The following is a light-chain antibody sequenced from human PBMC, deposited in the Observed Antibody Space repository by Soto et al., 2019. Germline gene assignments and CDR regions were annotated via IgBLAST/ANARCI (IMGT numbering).Light chain of an antibody. CDR1: QSVSRR. V-gene: IGKV3-20*01. CDR3: QQYGSPPIT. J-gene: IGKJ5*01. Sequence: VVLTQSPGTVSFYPGGRATLSCRASQSVSRRLAWYQQRPGQSPRLLISGASMRASGVPVRFIGSGSGTDFTLTITRLEPEDFAVYFCQQYGSPPITFGQRTRPEI. CDR2: GAS.